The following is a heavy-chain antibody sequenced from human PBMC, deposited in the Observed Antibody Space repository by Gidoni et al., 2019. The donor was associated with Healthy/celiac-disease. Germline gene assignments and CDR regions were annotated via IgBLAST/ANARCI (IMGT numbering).Heavy chain of an antibody. CDR3: ARDLKYSSSLDY. D-gene: IGHD6-6*01. CDR1: GFTFSSYS. Sequence: EVQLVESGGGLVKPGGSLRLSCAASGFTFSSYSMNWVRQAPGKGLEWVSSISSSSSYIYYADSVKGRFTISRDNAKNLRYLQMNSLRAEDTAVYYCARDLKYSSSLDYWGQGTLVTVSS. J-gene: IGHJ4*02. CDR2: ISSSSSYI. V-gene: IGHV3-21*01.